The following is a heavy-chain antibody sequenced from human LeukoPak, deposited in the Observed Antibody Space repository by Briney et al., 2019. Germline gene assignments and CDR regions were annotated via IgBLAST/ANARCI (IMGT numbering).Heavy chain of an antibody. V-gene: IGHV3-74*01. CDR3: ARDLGQYYDTSDNWFDP. J-gene: IGHJ5*02. CDR2: INSDGINT. D-gene: IGHD3-22*01. CDR1: GFTFSNYW. Sequence: GGSLRLSCAASGFTFSNYWMHWVRQAPGKGLVWVSRINSDGINTSYADSVKGRFTISRYNAKNTLNLQMNSLRAEDTAEYYCARDLGQYYDTSDNWFDPWGQGTLVTVSS.